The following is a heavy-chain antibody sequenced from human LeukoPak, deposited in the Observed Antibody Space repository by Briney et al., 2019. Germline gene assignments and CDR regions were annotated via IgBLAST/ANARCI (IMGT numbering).Heavy chain of an antibody. CDR3: ARDYYGLDY. V-gene: IGHV4-30-2*01. Sequence: SQTLSLTCAVSGGSISSGGYSWSWTRQPPGKGLEWIGYIYHSGSTYYNPSLKSRVTISVDRSKNQFSLKLSSVTAADTAVYYCARDYYGLDYWGQGTLVTVSS. CDR1: GGSISSGGYS. D-gene: IGHD3-10*01. J-gene: IGHJ4*02. CDR2: IYHSGST.